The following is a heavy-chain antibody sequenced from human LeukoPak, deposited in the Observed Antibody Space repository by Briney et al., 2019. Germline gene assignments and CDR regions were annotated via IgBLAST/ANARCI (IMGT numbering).Heavy chain of an antibody. D-gene: IGHD1-1*01. CDR1: GYTFTNYG. V-gene: IGHV1-18*01. J-gene: IGHJ4*02. CDR3: ARDIATVQHQD. Sequence: ASVKVSCKPSGYTFTNYGISWVRQAPGHGLEWMGWISGYNGNTNYVQKFRGRVAMTIDTSTSSVYMDLRSLRSDDTAVYYCARDIATVQHQDWGQGTLVTVSS. CDR2: ISGYNGNT.